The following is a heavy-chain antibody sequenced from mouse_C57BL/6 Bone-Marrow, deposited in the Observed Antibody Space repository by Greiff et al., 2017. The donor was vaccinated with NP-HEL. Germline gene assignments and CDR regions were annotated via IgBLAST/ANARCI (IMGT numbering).Heavy chain of an antibody. Sequence: QVQLQQSGAELVRPGASVKLSCKASGYTFTDYYINWVKQRPGQGLEWIARIYPGSGNTYYNEKFKGKATLTAEKSSSTAYMQLSSLTSEDSAVYFCARGDYYGYDGAMDYWGQGTSVTVSS. J-gene: IGHJ4*01. CDR2: IYPGSGNT. V-gene: IGHV1-76*01. CDR1: GYTFTDYY. CDR3: ARGDYYGYDGAMDY. D-gene: IGHD2-2*01.